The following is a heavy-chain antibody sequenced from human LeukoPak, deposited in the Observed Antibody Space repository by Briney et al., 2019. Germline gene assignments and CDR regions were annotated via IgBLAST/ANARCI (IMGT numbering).Heavy chain of an antibody. D-gene: IGHD1-1*01. J-gene: IGHJ5*02. CDR3: ARDRANWNDVNWFDP. CDR2: INPNSGGT. CDR1: GCTFTGYY. V-gene: IGHV1-2*02. Sequence: ASVKVSCKASGCTFTGYYMHWVRQAPGQGLEWMGWINPNSGGTNYAQKFQGRVTMTRDTSISTAYMELSRLRSDDTAVYYCARDRANWNDVNWFDPWGQGTLVTVSS.